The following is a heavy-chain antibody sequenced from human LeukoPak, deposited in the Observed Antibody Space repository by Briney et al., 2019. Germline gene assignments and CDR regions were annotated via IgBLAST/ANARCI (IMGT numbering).Heavy chain of an antibody. V-gene: IGHV4-34*01. J-gene: IGHJ4*02. D-gene: IGHD3-10*01. CDR3: ARRYYYNLGSFPFDF. CDR1: GGPFSGYF. Sequence: KPSETLSLTCAVSGGPFSGYFWSWIRQSSGKGLEWIGEIHNSGTTNYNPSLNSRVTISEDTSKNQFYLNLSSVTAADTAVYYCARRYYYNLGSFPFDFCGQGTLVTVSS. CDR2: IHNSGTT.